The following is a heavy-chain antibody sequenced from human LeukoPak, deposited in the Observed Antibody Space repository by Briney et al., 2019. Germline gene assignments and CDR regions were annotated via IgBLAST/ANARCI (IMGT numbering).Heavy chain of an antibody. CDR3: ARHGAGSYNYYYYGMDV. J-gene: IGHJ6*02. CDR1: GYSFTSYW. D-gene: IGHD3-10*01. V-gene: IGHV5-51*01. Sequence: GESLKISCKGSGYSFTSYWIGWVRQMPGKGLEWMGIIYPGDSDTRYSPSFQGQVTISADKSISTVYLQWSSLKASDTAMYYCARHGAGSYNYYYYGMDVWGQGTTVTVSS. CDR2: IYPGDSDT.